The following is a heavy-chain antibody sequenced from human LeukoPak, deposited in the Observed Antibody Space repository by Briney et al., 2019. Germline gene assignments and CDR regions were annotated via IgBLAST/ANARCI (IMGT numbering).Heavy chain of an antibody. D-gene: IGHD3-22*01. CDR1: GGSISSSSYY. CDR2: IYYSGST. CDR3: ARRGVGRLLAAAFDI. Sequence: SETLSLTCTVSGGSISSSSYYWGWIRQPPGKGLEWIGSIYYSGSTYYNPSLKSRVTISVDTSMNQFSLKLSSVTAADTAVYYCARRGVGRLLAAAFDIWGQGTMVTVSS. V-gene: IGHV4-39*07. J-gene: IGHJ3*02.